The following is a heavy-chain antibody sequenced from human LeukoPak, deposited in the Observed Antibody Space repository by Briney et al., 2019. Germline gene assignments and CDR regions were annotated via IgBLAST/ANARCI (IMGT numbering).Heavy chain of an antibody. V-gene: IGHV1-2*02. CDR3: ARVVYSYGLDHFDY. J-gene: IGHJ4*02. CDR2: INPNSGGT. CDR1: GYTFTGYY. Sequence: ASVKVSCKASGYTFTGYYMHWVRQAPGQGLEWMGWINPNSGGTNYAQKFQGRVTMTRDTSISTAYMELSRLRSDDTAVYYCARVVYSYGLDHFDYWGQGTLVTVSS. D-gene: IGHD5-18*01.